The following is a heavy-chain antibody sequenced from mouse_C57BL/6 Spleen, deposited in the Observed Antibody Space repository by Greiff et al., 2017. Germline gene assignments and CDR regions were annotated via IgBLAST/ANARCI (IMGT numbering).Heavy chain of an antibody. CDR1: GYTFTEYT. D-gene: IGHD2-4*01. J-gene: IGHJ3*01. Sequence: VQLQQSGAELVKPGASVKLSCKASGYTFTEYTIHWVKQRSGQGLEWIGWFYPGSGSIKYNEKFKDKATLTADKSSSTVYMELSRLTSEDSAVYFCARHEEREPDYDGGAWFAYWGQGTLVTVSA. CDR3: ARHEEREPDYDGGAWFAY. V-gene: IGHV1-62-2*01. CDR2: FYPGSGSI.